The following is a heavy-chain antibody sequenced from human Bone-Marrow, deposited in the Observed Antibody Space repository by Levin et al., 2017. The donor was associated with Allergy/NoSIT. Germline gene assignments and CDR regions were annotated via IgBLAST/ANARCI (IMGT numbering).Heavy chain of an antibody. CDR3: ARDGGRTEYGSGSPHRDS. V-gene: IGHV4-61*01. CDR2: IYYSGST. J-gene: IGHJ3*02. CDR1: GGSVSSGSYY. Sequence: TSETLSLTCTVSGGSVSSGSYYWSWIRQPPGKGLEWIGYIYYSGSTNYNPSLKSRVTISVDTSKNQFSLKLSSVTAADTAVYYCARDGGRTEYGSGSPHRDSWGQGTMVTVSS. D-gene: IGHD3-10*01.